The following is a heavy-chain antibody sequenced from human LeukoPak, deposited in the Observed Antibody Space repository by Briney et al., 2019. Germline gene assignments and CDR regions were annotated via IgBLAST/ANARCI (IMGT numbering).Heavy chain of an antibody. J-gene: IGHJ6*03. V-gene: IGHV3-53*01. CDR1: GVTVISNY. CDR3: ARVRDRTVNYQYYYMEV. CDR2: SYSDGRT. D-gene: IGHD3/OR15-3a*01. Sequence: GGSLSLSCAASGVTVISNYMSWVRKPPGKGLEWVSVSYSDGRTFYADTVKGRFPISRDNYKNKLYLQLNKVRVEDRAVYDCARVRDRTVNYQYYYMEVWGKRPTVTVSS.